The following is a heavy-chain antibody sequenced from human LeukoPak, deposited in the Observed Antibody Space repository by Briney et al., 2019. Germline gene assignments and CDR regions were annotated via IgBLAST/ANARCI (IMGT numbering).Heavy chain of an antibody. D-gene: IGHD3-16*01. Sequence: PSETLSLTCTVSGGSISTYYWTWIRRPPGKGLEWIGYFFYSGSTNYNPSLKSRVTISVDTSKNQFSLKLSSVTAADTAVYYCARDSVWGGIDYWGQGTLVTVSS. CDR3: ARDSVWGGIDY. V-gene: IGHV4-59*01. CDR2: FFYSGST. CDR1: GGSISTYY. J-gene: IGHJ4*02.